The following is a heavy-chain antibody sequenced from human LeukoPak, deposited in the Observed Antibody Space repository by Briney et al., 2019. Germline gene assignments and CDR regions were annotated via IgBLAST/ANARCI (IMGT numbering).Heavy chain of an antibody. CDR2: ISNGGSTR. J-gene: IGHJ3*02. CDR3: AREASTARRLNAFDI. V-gene: IGHV3-48*04. Sequence: GGSLRLSCAASGFTFSSYAMNWVRQAPGKGLEWVSYISNGGSTRYYADSVKGRFTISRDNAKKSLYLQMNSLRAEDTAVYYCAREASTARRLNAFDIWGQGTMVTVSS. CDR1: GFTFSSYA. D-gene: IGHD2-8*01.